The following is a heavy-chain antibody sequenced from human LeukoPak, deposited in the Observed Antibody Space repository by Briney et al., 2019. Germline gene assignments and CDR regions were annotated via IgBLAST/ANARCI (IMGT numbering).Heavy chain of an antibody. V-gene: IGHV3-23*01. Sequence: PGGSPRLSCAASGFTFSSYAMSWVRQAPRKGLEWVSAISGSGASTYYADSVKGRFTISRDNSKNTLYLQMNSLRAEDTAVYYCAKRPGVHYGFDIWGQGTMVTVSS. CDR2: ISGSGAST. D-gene: IGHD2-8*01. J-gene: IGHJ3*02. CDR3: AKRPGVHYGFDI. CDR1: GFTFSSYA.